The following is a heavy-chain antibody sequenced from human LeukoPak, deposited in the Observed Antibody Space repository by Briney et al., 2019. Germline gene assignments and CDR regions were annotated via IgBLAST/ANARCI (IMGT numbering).Heavy chain of an antibody. CDR3: ARVADSYYYYMDV. J-gene: IGHJ6*03. CDR2: ISTSGST. CDR1: GGSISSGTNY. V-gene: IGHV4-61*02. Sequence: SQTLSLTCTVSGGSISSGTNYWSWIRQPAGKGLEWIGRISTSGSTNYNPSLKSRVTISVDTSKNQFSLKLSSVTAADTAVYYCARVADSYYYYMDVWGKGTTVTVSS. D-gene: IGHD6-13*01.